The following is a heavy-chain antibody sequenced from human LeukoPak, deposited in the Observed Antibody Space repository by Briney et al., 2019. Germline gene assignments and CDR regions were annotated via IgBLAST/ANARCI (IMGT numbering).Heavy chain of an antibody. D-gene: IGHD3-22*01. V-gene: IGHV3-53*01. J-gene: IGHJ4*02. CDR1: GFTVSSNY. CDR2: IYSGGST. Sequence: GGSLRLSCAASGFTVSSNYMSWVRQAPGKGLEWVSVIYSGGSTYYADSVKGRFTISRDNSENTLYLQMNSLRAEDTAVYYCATATYYYDSSGYYFDYWGQGTLVTVSS. CDR3: ATATYYYDSSGYYFDY.